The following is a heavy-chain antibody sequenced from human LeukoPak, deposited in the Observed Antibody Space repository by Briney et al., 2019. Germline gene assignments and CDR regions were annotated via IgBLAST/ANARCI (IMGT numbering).Heavy chain of an antibody. CDR1: GGSISSGSYY. J-gene: IGHJ5*02. CDR2: IYTSGST. V-gene: IGHV4-61*02. Sequence: PSQTLSLTCTVSGGSISSGSYYWSWIRQPAGKGLEWIGRIYTSGSTNYNPSLKSRVTISVDTSKNQFSLKLSSVTAADTAAYYCARDQYCSGGSCYYWFDPWGQGTLVTVSS. D-gene: IGHD2-15*01. CDR3: ARDQYCSGGSCYYWFDP.